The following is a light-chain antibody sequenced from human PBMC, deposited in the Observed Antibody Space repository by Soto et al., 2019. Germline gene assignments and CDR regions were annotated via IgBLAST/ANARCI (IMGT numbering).Light chain of an antibody. Sequence: QSALTQPASVSGSPGQSITISCTGTSSDVGGYNYVSWYQQHPGKAPKLMIYEVSNRPSGVSNRFSGSKSGNTASLTISGLQAEDEADYYCSSSTSSSTRYVVFGGGTKLTVL. CDR1: SSDVGGYNY. CDR3: SSSTSSSTRYVV. V-gene: IGLV2-14*01. J-gene: IGLJ2*01. CDR2: EVS.